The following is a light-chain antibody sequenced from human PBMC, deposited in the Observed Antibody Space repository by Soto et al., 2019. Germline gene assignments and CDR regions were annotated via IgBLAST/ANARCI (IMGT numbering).Light chain of an antibody. Sequence: EIVMTQSPATLSVSPGEGATLSCRASQSFSSKLAWYQQKPGQAPRLLIYGASTRATGIPARFSGTGSETDFTLTISRVEPEDFAVYYCQQYGTSRAFGQGTKVDIK. CDR1: QSFSSK. J-gene: IGKJ1*01. CDR3: QQYGTSRA. CDR2: GAS. V-gene: IGKV3-15*01.